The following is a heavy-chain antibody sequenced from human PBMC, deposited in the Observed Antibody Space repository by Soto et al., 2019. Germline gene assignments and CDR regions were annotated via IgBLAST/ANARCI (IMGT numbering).Heavy chain of an antibody. CDR3: ASHLDPPVAGGYFDY. Sequence: QVQLVQSGAEVKKPGSSVKVSCKASGGTFSSYAISWVRQAPGQGLEWMGGIIPIFGTANYAQKFQGRVTITADESMXTAYMELSSLRSEDTAVYYCASHLDPPVAGGYFDYWGQGTLVTVSS. CDR1: GGTFSSYA. V-gene: IGHV1-69*12. J-gene: IGHJ4*02. CDR2: IIPIFGTA. D-gene: IGHD3-9*01.